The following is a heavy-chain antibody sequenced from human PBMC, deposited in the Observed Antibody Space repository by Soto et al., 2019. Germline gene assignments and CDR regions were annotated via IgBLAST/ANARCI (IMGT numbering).Heavy chain of an antibody. CDR3: ARLKGYSYGYGVPYPEY. J-gene: IGHJ4*02. Sequence: GGSLRLSCAASGFTFSSYSMNWVRQAPGKGLEWVSYISSSSSTIYYADSVKGRFTISRDNAKNSLYLQMNSLRDEDTAVYYCARLKGYSYGYGVPYPEYWGQGTLVTVSS. D-gene: IGHD5-18*01. CDR2: ISSSSSTI. CDR1: GFTFSSYS. V-gene: IGHV3-48*02.